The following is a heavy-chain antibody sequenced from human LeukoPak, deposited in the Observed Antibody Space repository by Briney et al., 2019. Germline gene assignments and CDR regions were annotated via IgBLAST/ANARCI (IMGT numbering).Heavy chain of an antibody. CDR2: IYYSGST. CDR3: ARGSFDWVRNDGFHI. D-gene: IGHD3-9*01. V-gene: IGHV4-39*01. Sequence: SEALSLTCTVSGGSTSSSSYYWGWIRQPPGKGLERIGSIYYSGSTYYNPSLKSRVTISVDTSKNQFSLKLNSVTAADTAVYYCARGSFDWVRNDGFHIWGQGTMVTVSS. J-gene: IGHJ3*02. CDR1: GGSTSSSSYY.